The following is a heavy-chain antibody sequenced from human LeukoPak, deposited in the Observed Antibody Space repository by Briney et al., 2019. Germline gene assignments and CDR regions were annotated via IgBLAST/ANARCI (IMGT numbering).Heavy chain of an antibody. J-gene: IGHJ4*02. CDR3: ARKGRDSGFDY. CDR2: IHSDGSIT. Sequence: GGSLRLSCAASGFTFSSYWMHWVRQAPGKGLVWVSRIHSDGSITNYADSVEGRFTISRDNAKNTLYLQMNSLRAEDTAVYYCARKGRDSGFDYWGQGTLVTVSS. CDR1: GFTFSSYW. D-gene: IGHD1-26*01. V-gene: IGHV3-74*01.